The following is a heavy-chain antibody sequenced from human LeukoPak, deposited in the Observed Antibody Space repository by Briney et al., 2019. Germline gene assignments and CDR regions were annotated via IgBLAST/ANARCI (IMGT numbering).Heavy chain of an antibody. CDR3: ARGGDYYGSGNYYNRGGPGTDY. Sequence: GESLKISCKGSGYNFATYWIGWVRQMPGKGLEWMGTIYPGDSDTKYSPSFQGQVTISADKSISPAYLQWSSLKASDTATYYCARGGDYYGSGNYYNRGGPGTDYWGQGTLVTVSS. CDR2: IYPGDSDT. J-gene: IGHJ4*02. D-gene: IGHD3-10*01. V-gene: IGHV5-51*01. CDR1: GYNFATYW.